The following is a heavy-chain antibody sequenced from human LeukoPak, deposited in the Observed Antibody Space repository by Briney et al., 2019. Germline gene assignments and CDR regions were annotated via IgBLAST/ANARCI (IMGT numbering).Heavy chain of an antibody. J-gene: IGHJ4*02. CDR3: AKGGPNDY. V-gene: IGHV3-23*01. CDR2: ISGSGGST. CDR1: GFTFSSYW. Sequence: RAGGSLRLSCAASGFTFSSYWMHWVRHTPGKGLEWVSSISGSGGSTYYADSVKGRFTISRDNSRNTLYLQMSSLRAEDTAVYYCAKGGPNDYWGQGTLVTVSS.